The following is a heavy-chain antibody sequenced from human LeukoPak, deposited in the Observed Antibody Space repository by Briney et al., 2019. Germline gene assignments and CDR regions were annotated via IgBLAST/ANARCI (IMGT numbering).Heavy chain of an antibody. CDR3: ARRRYYDGSGYLE. CDR2: IYFSGRA. CDR1: GDSVSRRDSY. J-gene: IGHJ1*01. D-gene: IGHD3-22*01. V-gene: IGHV4-39*01. Sequence: PSETLSLTCSVSGDSVSRRDSYWDWIRQPPGKGLEWIGTIYFSGRAYYSPSLKSRVTMSVDPSNNQFSLNLRSVTAADTAVYYCARRRYYDGSGYLEWGQGTLLSVSS.